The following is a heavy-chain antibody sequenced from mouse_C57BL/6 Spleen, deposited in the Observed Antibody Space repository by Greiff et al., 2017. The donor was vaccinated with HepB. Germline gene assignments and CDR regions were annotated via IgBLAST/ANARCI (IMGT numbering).Heavy chain of an antibody. CDR1: GYTFTSYW. J-gene: IGHJ4*01. CDR3: ARSTYYYGSSYEDYYAMDY. CDR2: IDPSDSYT. Sequence: VQLQQPGAELVMPGASVKLSCKASGYTFTSYWMHWVKQRPGQGLEWIGEIDPSDSYTNYNQKFKGKSTLTVDKSSSTAYMQLSSLTSEDSAVYYCARSTYYYGSSYEDYYAMDYWGQGTSVTVSS. V-gene: IGHV1-69*01. D-gene: IGHD1-1*01.